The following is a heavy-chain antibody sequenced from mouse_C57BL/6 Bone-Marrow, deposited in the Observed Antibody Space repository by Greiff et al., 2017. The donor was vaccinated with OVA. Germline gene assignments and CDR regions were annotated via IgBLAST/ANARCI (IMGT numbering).Heavy chain of an antibody. CDR2: IDPKSGGT. Sequence: VQLQQPGAELVKPGASVKLSCKASGYTFTSYWMHWVKQRPGRGLGWIGRIDPKSGGTKYNEKFKGKATLTVDKPSSTAYMQLSSLTSEDSAVYYCARRGDVDAMDYWGQGTSVTVSS. J-gene: IGHJ4*01. V-gene: IGHV1-72*01. CDR1: GYTFTSYW. D-gene: IGHD3-3*01. CDR3: ARRGDVDAMDY.